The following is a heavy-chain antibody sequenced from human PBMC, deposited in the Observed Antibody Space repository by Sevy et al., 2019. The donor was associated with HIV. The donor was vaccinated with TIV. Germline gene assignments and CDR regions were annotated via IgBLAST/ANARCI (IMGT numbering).Heavy chain of an antibody. CDR1: GFVFSSYA. D-gene: IGHD3-3*01. CDR2: IAYEGSNK. J-gene: IGHJ3*02. V-gene: IGHV3-30*04. CDR3: ARPRFLEWLSSAAFDI. Sequence: GGSLRLSCTASGFVFSSYAMHWVRQAPGKGLEWVAFIAYEGSNKNYADSVKGRFTLSRDNSKTTLYLQMNSLGAEDTAVYYCARPRFLEWLSSAAFDIWGQGTMVTVSS.